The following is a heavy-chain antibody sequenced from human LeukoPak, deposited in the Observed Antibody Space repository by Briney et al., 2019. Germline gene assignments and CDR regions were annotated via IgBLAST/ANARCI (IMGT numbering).Heavy chain of an antibody. V-gene: IGHV3-74*01. CDR1: GFTFSXXX. Sequence: GSLRLSXXASGFTFSXXXXXXXXQAPXXXXXXVSRIKSDGSSTNYADSVKGRFTISXXXAKNTLYLQMNSLRAEDTAVYYCARDGYNSDFGDYWGQGTLVTVSS. CDR2: IKSDGSST. CDR3: ARDGYNSDFGDY. D-gene: IGHD5-24*01. J-gene: IGHJ4*02.